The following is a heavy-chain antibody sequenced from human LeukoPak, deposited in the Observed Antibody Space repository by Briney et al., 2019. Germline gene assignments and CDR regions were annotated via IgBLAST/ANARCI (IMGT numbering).Heavy chain of an antibody. V-gene: IGHV3-23*01. J-gene: IGHJ4*02. Sequence: GGSLRLSCAASGFTFSSYAMSWVRQAPGKGLEWVSAISGSGGSTYYADSVKGRFTISRDNSKNSLYLQMNSLRAEDTAVYYCARTSSGGLWFGELLELEGGQGTLVTVSS. CDR3: ARTSSGGLWFGELLELE. D-gene: IGHD3-10*01. CDR1: GFTFSSYA. CDR2: ISGSGGST.